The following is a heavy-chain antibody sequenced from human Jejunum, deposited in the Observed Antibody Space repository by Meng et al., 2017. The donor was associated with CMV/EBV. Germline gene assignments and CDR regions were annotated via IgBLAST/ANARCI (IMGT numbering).Heavy chain of an antibody. CDR3: AKSLVDTAMDLEH. V-gene: IGHV3-23*01. J-gene: IGHJ1*01. CDR2: ISAASIT. D-gene: IGHD5-18*01. CDR1: GFTFSGFA. Sequence: VASGFTFSGFAMTWVRQAPGKGLEGVSTISAASITYYADSLKGRFTISRDDSKNTVYLQMNSLRAEDTAMYYCAKSLVDTAMDLEHWGQGTLVTVSS.